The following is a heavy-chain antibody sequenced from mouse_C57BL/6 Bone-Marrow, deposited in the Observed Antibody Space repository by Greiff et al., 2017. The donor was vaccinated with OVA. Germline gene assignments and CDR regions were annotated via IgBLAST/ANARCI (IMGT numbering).Heavy chain of an antibody. J-gene: IGHJ2*01. CDR1: GYTFTNYW. V-gene: IGHV1-63*01. CDR3: AREGSDYFDY. Sequence: VQLQQSGAELVRPGTSVKMSCKASGYTFTNYWIGWAKQRPGHGLEWIGDIYPGGGYTNYNEKFKGKATLTADKSSSTAYMQFSSLTSEDSAIYYCAREGSDYFDYWGQGTTLTVSS. CDR2: IYPGGGYT.